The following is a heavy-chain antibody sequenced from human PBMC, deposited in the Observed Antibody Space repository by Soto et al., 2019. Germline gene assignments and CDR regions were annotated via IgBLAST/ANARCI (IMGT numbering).Heavy chain of an antibody. V-gene: IGHV3-23*01. J-gene: IGHJ4*02. CDR1: GFSLSDYA. CDR2: ISESGGST. CDR3: AKRSPYSSGWYSPIFDY. D-gene: IGHD6-13*01. Sequence: PGGSLRLSCAASGFSLSDYAMSWVRQAPGKGLEWVSVISESGGSTHYADSVRGRFTVSRDNSKNSLSLRMNSLRDEDTAVYFCAKRSPYSSGWYSPIFDYWGQGALVTVSS.